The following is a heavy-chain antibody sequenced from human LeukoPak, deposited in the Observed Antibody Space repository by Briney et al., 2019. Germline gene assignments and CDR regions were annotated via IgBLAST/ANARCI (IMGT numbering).Heavy chain of an antibody. CDR1: GYTFTSYG. Sequence: ASVKVSCKASGYTFTSYGISWVRQAPGQGLEWMGWISAYNGNTNYAQRLQGRVTMTTDTSTSTAYMELRSLRSDDTAVYHCARDISGGCSGGSCYPNYYYYYGMDVWGQGTTVTVSS. V-gene: IGHV1-18*01. D-gene: IGHD2-15*01. J-gene: IGHJ6*02. CDR3: ARDISGGCSGGSCYPNYYYYYGMDV. CDR2: ISAYNGNT.